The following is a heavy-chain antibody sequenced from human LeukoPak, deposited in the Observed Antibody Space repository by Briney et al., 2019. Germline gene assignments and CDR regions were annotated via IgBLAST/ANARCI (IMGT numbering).Heavy chain of an antibody. Sequence: GGSLRLSCAASGFNCSSYWMSWVRQAPGKGLEWVANIKQDGSEKYYVDSVKRRFTISRDNAKNSLYLQMNSLRAGDTAVYYCATPDGDPGYPYYFDYWGQGTLVTVSS. J-gene: IGHJ4*02. D-gene: IGHD4-17*01. CDR1: GFNCSSYW. CDR3: ATPDGDPGYPYYFDY. CDR2: IKQDGSEK. V-gene: IGHV3-7*01.